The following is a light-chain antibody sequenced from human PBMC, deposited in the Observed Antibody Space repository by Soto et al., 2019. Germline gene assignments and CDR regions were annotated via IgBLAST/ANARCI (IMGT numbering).Light chain of an antibody. CDR3: SSYTSATTYV. CDR1: SSDVGAYNY. V-gene: IGLV2-14*01. Sequence: QSVLTQPASVSGSPGQSITISCTGTSSDVGAYNYDSWYQQYPGEAPKVIIYDVSHRPAGVSNRFSGSKSGNTASLTISGLQTQDEAAYYCSSYTSATTYVFGTGVKVTV. J-gene: IGLJ1*01. CDR2: DVS.